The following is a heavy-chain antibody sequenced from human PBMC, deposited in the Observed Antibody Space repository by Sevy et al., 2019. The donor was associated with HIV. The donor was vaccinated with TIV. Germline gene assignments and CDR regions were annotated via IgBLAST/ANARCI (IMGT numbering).Heavy chain of an antibody. CDR2: IKDDGTEK. CDR3: AGHTDVLGAVRNYFNY. CDR1: GFTFSRYW. V-gene: IGHV3-7*01. D-gene: IGHD3-16*01. Sequence: GGSLRLSCAASGFTFSRYWMSWVRQSPGKGLEWVANIKDDGTEKYNVDSVKGRFTISRDNAKDSLWLQMNSLTVEDTAFYYCAGHTDVLGAVRNYFNYWGQGTLVTVSS. J-gene: IGHJ4*02.